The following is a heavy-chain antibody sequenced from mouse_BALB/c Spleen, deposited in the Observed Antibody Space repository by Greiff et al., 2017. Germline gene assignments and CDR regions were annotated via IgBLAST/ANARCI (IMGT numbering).Heavy chain of an antibody. V-gene: IGHV5-9-4*01. CDR3: AREGNV. Sequence: EVQGVESGGGLVKPGGSLKLSCAASGFTFSSYAMSWVRQSPEKRLEWVAEISSGGSYTYYPDTVTGRFTISRDNAKNTLYLEMSSLRSEDTAMYYCAREGNVWGAGTTVTVSS. CDR2: ISSGGSYT. J-gene: IGHJ1*01. CDR1: GFTFSSYA.